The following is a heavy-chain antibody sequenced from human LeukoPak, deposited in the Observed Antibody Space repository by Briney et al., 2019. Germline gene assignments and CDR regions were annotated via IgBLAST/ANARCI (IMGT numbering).Heavy chain of an antibody. CDR1: GFTFSSYG. D-gene: IGHD4-17*01. Sequence: GGSLRLSCAASGFTFSSYGMHWVRQAPGKGLEWVAFIRYDGSNKYYADSVKGRFTISRDNSKNTLHLQMHSLRAEDTALYYCVKDPSVLMDYGFGGPPIVWGQGTLVTVSS. CDR2: IRYDGSNK. CDR3: VKDPSVLMDYGFGGPPIV. J-gene: IGHJ4*02. V-gene: IGHV3-30*02.